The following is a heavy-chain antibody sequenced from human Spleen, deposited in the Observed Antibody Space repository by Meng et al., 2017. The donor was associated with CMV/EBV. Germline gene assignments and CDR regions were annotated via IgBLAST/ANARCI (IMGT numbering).Heavy chain of an antibody. CDR3: ARGRIALSVNDGMDV. Sequence: SETLSLTCTVSGDSISTYYWSWIRQPPGKGLEWIGYVYYSGSTNYNPSLKSRVTISVDTSKNQFSLQLSSVTAADTAVYYCARGRIALSVNDGMDVWGQGTTVTVSS. D-gene: IGHD2-21*01. CDR2: VYYSGST. V-gene: IGHV4-59*13. J-gene: IGHJ6*02. CDR1: GDSISTYY.